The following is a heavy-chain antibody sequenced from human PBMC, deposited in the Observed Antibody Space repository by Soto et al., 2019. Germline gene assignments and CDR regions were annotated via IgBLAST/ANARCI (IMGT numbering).Heavy chain of an antibody. Sequence: QVQLQESGPGLVKPSQTLSLTCTVSGGSISSGGYYWSWIRQHPGKGLEWIGYIYYSGSTYYNPSLKIRVTISVDTAKNQFSLKLSSVTAADTAVYYFARGIAAAGTSCFDPWGQGTLVTVSS. D-gene: IGHD6-13*01. J-gene: IGHJ5*02. V-gene: IGHV4-31*03. CDR1: GGSISSGGYY. CDR3: ARGIAAAGTSCFDP. CDR2: IYYSGST.